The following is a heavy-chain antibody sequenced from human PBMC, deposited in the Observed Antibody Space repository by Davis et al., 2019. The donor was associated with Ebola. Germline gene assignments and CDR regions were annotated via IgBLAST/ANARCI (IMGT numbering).Heavy chain of an antibody. Sequence: SETLSLTCAVSGDSISSGAYSWSWIRQPPGKGLEWIGYIYDSGSTYFNPSLRSRVTISVDTSKNQFSLKLTSVTAADTAVYYCARDGAYREKLGYYFYDMDVWGQGTTVTVSS. CDR2: IYDSGST. J-gene: IGHJ6*02. V-gene: IGHV4-30-4*07. CDR1: GDSISSGAYS. CDR3: ARDGAYREKLGYYFYDMDV. D-gene: IGHD1-26*01.